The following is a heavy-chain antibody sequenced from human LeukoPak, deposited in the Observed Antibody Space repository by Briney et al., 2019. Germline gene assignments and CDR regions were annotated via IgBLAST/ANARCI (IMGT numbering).Heavy chain of an antibody. CDR2: IYYSGNT. CDR1: GGSISSSNYY. D-gene: IGHD3-22*01. CDR3: ATYSSLNRREFQY. V-gene: IGHV4-39*01. Sequence: KTSETLSLTCTVSGGSISSSNYYWGWIRQPPGKGLEWIGSIYYSGNTYYNPSLKSRVTISVDTSKNQFSLKLSSVTAADTAVYYCATYSSLNRREFQYWGQGTLLTVSS. J-gene: IGHJ1*01.